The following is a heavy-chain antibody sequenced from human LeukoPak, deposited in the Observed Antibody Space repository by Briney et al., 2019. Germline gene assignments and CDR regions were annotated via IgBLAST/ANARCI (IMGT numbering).Heavy chain of an antibody. CDR3: TRDASGDTNSGPRMDV. Sequence: GGSLRLSCAASALTFRTYWMSWVRQAPGKGLEWVAMIKPDGSEKYYVDSVKGLFTISRDNAKNSLYLQMTSLRAEDTAVYYCTRDASGDTNSGPRMDVWGQGTMVTVS. D-gene: IGHD1-26*01. J-gene: IGHJ6*02. CDR1: ALTFRTYW. V-gene: IGHV3-7*05. CDR2: IKPDGSEK.